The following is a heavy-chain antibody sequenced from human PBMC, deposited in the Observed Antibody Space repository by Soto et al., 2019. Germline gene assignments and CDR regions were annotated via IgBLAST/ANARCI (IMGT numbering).Heavy chain of an antibody. CDR1: GYTFTGYG. V-gene: IGHV1-18*04. CDR3: ARVGSRNAFDI. Sequence: QVQLVQSGAEVKKPGASVKVSRKASGYTFTGYGITWVRQAPGQGLEWMGWISAYNGNTKYAQKLQGRVTMTTDTSTRTAYMELRSLRSDDTAMFYCARVGSRNAFDIWGQGTMVTVSS. CDR2: ISAYNGNT. D-gene: IGHD1-26*01. J-gene: IGHJ3*02.